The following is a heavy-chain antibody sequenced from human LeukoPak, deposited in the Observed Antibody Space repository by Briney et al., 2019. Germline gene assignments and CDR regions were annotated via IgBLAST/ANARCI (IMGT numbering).Heavy chain of an antibody. Sequence: PGGSLRLSCTASGFTFGDYAMSWVRQAPGKGLEWVGFISSRAYGGTTEYAASVKGRFTISRDNSKSIAYLQMNSLKTKDTAVYYCTRGPWIQDAFDIWGQGTMVTVSS. D-gene: IGHD5-18*01. CDR1: GFTFGDYA. J-gene: IGHJ3*02. CDR3: TRGPWIQDAFDI. V-gene: IGHV3-49*04. CDR2: ISSRAYGGTT.